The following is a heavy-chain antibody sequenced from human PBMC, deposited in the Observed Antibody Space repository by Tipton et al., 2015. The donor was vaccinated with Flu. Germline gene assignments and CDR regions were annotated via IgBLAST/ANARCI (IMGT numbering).Heavy chain of an antibody. D-gene: IGHD2-8*01. J-gene: IGHJ2*01. V-gene: IGHV5-51*01. CDR3: VRHPYCTNAVCPPGYWYFDL. CDR2: IYPGDFDT. Sequence: QLVQSGAEVKKPGEFLKMSCKASGYSFTNYWIGWVRQMPGKGLEWMGIIYPGDFDTRYSPSLQGQVTISADKSISTAYVQWSSLKASDTAMYYCVRHPYCTNAVCPPGYWYFDLWGRGTLVTVAS. CDR1: GYSFTNYW.